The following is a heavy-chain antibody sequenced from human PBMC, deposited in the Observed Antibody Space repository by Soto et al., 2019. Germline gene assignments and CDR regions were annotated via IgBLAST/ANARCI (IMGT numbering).Heavy chain of an antibody. CDR2: TSYDGSNG. D-gene: IGHD6-19*01. CDR1: GFTFSSSG. Sequence: QVPLVESGGGVVQPGRSLRLSCVASGFTFSSSGMHWVRQAPGKGLGWVAVTSYDGSNGYYADSLRGRFTISRDNSKNTLYLQMNSLRAEDTAVYYCAKSPPAVAGYFDYWGQGTLVTVSS. V-gene: IGHV3-30*18. CDR3: AKSPPAVAGYFDY. J-gene: IGHJ4*02.